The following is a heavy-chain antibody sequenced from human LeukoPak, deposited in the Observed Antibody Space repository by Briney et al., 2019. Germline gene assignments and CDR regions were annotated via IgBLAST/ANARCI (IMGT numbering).Heavy chain of an antibody. CDR3: ARDPSGSYLRYYMDV. V-gene: IGHV3-20*04. Sequence: GGSLRLSCAASGFTFDDYGMSWVRQAPGKGLEWVSGINWNGGSTGYADSVKGRFTISRDNAKNSLYLQMNSLRAEDTALYYCARDPSGSYLRYYMDVWGKGTTVTVSS. D-gene: IGHD1-26*01. CDR1: GFTFDDYG. CDR2: INWNGGST. J-gene: IGHJ6*03.